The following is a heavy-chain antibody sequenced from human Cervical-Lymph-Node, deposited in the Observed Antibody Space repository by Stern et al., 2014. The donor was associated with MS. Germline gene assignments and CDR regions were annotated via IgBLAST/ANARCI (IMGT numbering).Heavy chain of an antibody. V-gene: IGHV3-11*01. CDR3: AREYDFWNGPDN. CDR1: GFTFSEYY. CDR2: ISRSGGTI. D-gene: IGHD3-3*01. Sequence: VQLVESGGGLVKPGGSLRLSCAASGFTFSEYYMSWIRQAPGKGLERLSYISRSGGTIHYADSVKGRFTISRDNAKNSLYLQMNSLRAEDTAVYYCAREYDFWNGPDNWGQGTLVTVSS. J-gene: IGHJ4*02.